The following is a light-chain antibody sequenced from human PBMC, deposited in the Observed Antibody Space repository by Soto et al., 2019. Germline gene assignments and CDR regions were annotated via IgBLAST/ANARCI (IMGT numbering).Light chain of an antibody. CDR2: GAS. J-gene: IGKJ4*01. CDR3: QQYYDCLRLT. V-gene: IGKV3D-15*01. CDR1: QSVNIY. Sequence: EIVMTQSPATLSVSPGERATLSCRASQSVNIYLAWYQQTPGQAPRLLIFGASYRATGIPARFSGSGSGTEFNLTISSLQSEDFAVYVCQQYYDCLRLTFGGGTKVEIK.